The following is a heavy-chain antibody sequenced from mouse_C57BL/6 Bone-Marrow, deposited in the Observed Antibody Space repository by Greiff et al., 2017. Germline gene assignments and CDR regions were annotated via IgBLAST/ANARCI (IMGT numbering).Heavy chain of an antibody. V-gene: IGHV7-3*01. CDR2: IRNKANGYTT. CDR1: GFTFTDYY. Sequence: DVQLVESGGGLVQPGGSLSLSCAASGFTFTDYYMSWVRQPPGKALEWLGFIRNKANGYTTEYSASVKGRFTISRDNSQSILYLQMNALRAEDSATYYSARSPPSYFDYWGQGTTLTVSS. J-gene: IGHJ2*01. CDR3: ARSPPSYFDY.